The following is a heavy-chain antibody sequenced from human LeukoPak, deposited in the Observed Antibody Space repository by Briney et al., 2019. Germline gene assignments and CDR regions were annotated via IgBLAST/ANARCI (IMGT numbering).Heavy chain of an antibody. CDR2: ISSSGNYI. CDR1: GFTFTSYS. Sequence: GGSLRLSCAASGFTFTSYSMNWVRQAPGKGLEWFSSISSSGNYIYYADSVKGRFTISRDNARNSLYLQMNSLRAEDTAVYYCARGGRGTIIMIVVAALDYWGQGTLVTVSS. D-gene: IGHD3-22*01. J-gene: IGHJ4*02. V-gene: IGHV3-21*01. CDR3: ARGGRGTIIMIVVAALDY.